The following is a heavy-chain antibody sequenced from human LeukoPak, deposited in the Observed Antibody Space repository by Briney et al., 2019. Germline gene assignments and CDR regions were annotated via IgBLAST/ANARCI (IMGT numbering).Heavy chain of an antibody. Sequence: SETLPLTCTVSGGSISSYYWSWIRQPPGKGLEWIGYIYYSGSTNYNPSLKSRVTISVDTSKNQFSLKLSSVTAADTAVYYCASQYCSGGSCPQYNWFDPWGQGTLVTVSS. D-gene: IGHD2-15*01. J-gene: IGHJ5*02. CDR1: GGSISSYY. CDR3: ASQYCSGGSCPQYNWFDP. V-gene: IGHV4-59*01. CDR2: IYYSGST.